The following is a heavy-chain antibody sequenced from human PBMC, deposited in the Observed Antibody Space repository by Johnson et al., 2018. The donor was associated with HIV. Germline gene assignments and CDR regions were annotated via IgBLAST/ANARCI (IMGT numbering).Heavy chain of an antibody. J-gene: IGHJ3*02. CDR2: IYSGGST. V-gene: IGHV3-66*02. CDR1: GFTVSSNY. Sequence: VQLVESGGGLVQPGGSLRLSCAASGFTVSSNYMSWVRQAPGKGLEWVSVIYSGGSTYYADSVKGRFTISRDNSKNTLYLQMKSLRAKDTAVYYCARGGIAANEPWRAFDIWGQGTMVTVSS. CDR3: ARGGIAANEPWRAFDI. D-gene: IGHD6-13*01.